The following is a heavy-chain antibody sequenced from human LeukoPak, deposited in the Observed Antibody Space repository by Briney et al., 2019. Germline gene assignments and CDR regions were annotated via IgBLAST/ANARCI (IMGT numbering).Heavy chain of an antibody. Sequence: SETLSLTCTVASGSISSSTYYWGWIRQPPGKGLEWIGSIYYSGSTYYNPSLKSRVTISVDTSKNQFSLKLSSVTAADTAVYYCARQVAGHGGLLWPHFDYWGQGTLVTVSS. D-gene: IGHD3-10*01. CDR3: ARQVAGHGGLLWPHFDY. J-gene: IGHJ4*02. V-gene: IGHV4-39*01. CDR2: IYYSGST. CDR1: SGSISSSTYY.